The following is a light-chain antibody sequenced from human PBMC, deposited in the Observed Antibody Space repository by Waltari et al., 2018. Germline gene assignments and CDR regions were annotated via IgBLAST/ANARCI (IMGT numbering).Light chain of an antibody. J-gene: IGKJ4*01. Sequence: IVMTQSPATLSLSQGERAALSCRASQNISTNLAWYPHKPGQAPRLLIYGASTRATGVPGRFSGSGSGIEFTLTGSSLQPEDFAVYYCLQYNKWPALTFGGGTKVEIK. CDR3: LQYNKWPALT. CDR1: QNISTN. V-gene: IGKV3-15*01. CDR2: GAS.